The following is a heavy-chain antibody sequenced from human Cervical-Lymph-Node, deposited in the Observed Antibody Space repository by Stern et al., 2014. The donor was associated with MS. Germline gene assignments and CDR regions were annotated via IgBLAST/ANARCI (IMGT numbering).Heavy chain of an antibody. CDR2: INPSGGST. V-gene: IGHV1-46*01. Sequence: VQLVQSAAEVKKPGASVKVSCKASGFTFSSYYINWVRQAPGQGLEWMGIINPSGGSTSYAQKFQGRVTMTRDTSTSTVYMELSSLRSEDTAVYYCAREVAGHRLGMMDVRGQGTTVTVSS. D-gene: IGHD6-19*01. CDR1: GFTFSSYY. CDR3: AREVAGHRLGMMDV. J-gene: IGHJ6*02.